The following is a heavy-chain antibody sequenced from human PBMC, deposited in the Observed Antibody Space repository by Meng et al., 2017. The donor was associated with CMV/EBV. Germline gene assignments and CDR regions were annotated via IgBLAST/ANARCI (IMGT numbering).Heavy chain of an antibody. V-gene: IGHV4-34*01. CDR3: ARGRYDCWSGYINWFDP. CDR2: INHRGST. CDR1: GGSFSGYY. Sequence: SETLSLTCAVYGGSFSGYYWSWIRQPPGKGLEWIGEINHRGSTNYNPSLKIRVTISVDTSKNQFSLTLSYVTAADTAVYYCARGRYDCWSGYINWFDPWGQGTLVTVSS. J-gene: IGHJ5*02. D-gene: IGHD3-3*01.